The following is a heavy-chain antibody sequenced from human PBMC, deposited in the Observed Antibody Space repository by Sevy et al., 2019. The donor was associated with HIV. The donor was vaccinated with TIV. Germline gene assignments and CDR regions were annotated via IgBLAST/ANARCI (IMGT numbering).Heavy chain of an antibody. D-gene: IGHD6-6*01. V-gene: IGHV3-74*01. CDR2: INSDGSST. CDR3: AREGVYIYGMDV. CDR1: GFTFSSYW. Sequence: GGSLRLSCAASGFTFSSYWMHWVRQAPGKGLEWVSRINSDGSSTSYADSVKGRFTISRDNAKNTLYLQMNSLRAEDTAVYYCAREGVYIYGMDVWGQGTTVTVSS. J-gene: IGHJ6*02.